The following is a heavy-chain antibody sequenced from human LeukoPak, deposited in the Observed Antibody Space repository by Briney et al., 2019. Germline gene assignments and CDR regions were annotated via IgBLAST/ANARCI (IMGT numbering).Heavy chain of an antibody. Sequence: GGSLRLSCAASGFTFSSYAMHWVRQAPGKGLEWVAVISYDGSNKYYADSVKGRFTISRDNSKNTLYLQMNSLRAEDTAVYYCAREPLAAPRRFDYWGQGTLVTVSS. V-gene: IGHV3-30-3*01. CDR3: AREPLAAPRRFDY. D-gene: IGHD6-6*01. J-gene: IGHJ4*02. CDR2: ISYDGSNK. CDR1: GFTFSSYA.